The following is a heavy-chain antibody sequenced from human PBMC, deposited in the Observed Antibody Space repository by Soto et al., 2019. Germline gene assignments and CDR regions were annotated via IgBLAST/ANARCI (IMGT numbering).Heavy chain of an antibody. CDR2: IYSGGST. D-gene: IGHD4-17*01. CDR3: ASLDYGDYGWDAFDI. J-gene: IGHJ3*02. V-gene: IGHV3-53*04. Sequence: GGSLRLSCAASGFTVSSNYMSWVRQAPGKGLEWVSVIYSGGSTYYAGSVKGRFTISRHNSKNTLYLQMNSLRAEDTAVYYCASLDYGDYGWDAFDIWGQGTMVTVSS. CDR1: GFTVSSNY.